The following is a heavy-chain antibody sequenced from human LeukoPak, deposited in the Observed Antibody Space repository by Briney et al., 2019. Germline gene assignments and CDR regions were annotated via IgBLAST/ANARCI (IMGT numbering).Heavy chain of an antibody. Sequence: EASVKVSCKASGYTFTSYAINWVRQAPGQGLEYMGGIIPIFGTANYAQKFQGRVTITADKSTSTAYMELSSLRSEDTAVYYCASNRATMVRGEDLNYYYYMDVWGKGTTVTVSS. J-gene: IGHJ6*03. V-gene: IGHV1-69*06. CDR2: IIPIFGTA. CDR3: ASNRATMVRGEDLNYYYYMDV. D-gene: IGHD3-10*01. CDR1: GYTFTSYA.